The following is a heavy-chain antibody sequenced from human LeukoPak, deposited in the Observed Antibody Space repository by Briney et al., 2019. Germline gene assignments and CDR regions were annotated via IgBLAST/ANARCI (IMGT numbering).Heavy chain of an antibody. V-gene: IGHV4-4*02. CDR3: AREGGFYRPLDY. D-gene: IGHD6-25*01. CDR2: VHLDGRT. J-gene: IGHJ4*02. CDR1: GGSVSSTNW. Sequence: PSETLSLTCGVSGGSVSSTNWWTWIRQPPGKGLEWIGEVHLDGRTNFNPSLKSRLTMSVDLSENHVSLKLTSVTTADTAVYYCAREGGFYRPLDYSGQGTLVTVSS.